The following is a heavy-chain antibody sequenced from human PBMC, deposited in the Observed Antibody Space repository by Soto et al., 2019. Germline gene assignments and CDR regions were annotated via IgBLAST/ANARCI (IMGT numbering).Heavy chain of an antibody. V-gene: IGHV3-21*01. CDR3: ARDVAVITIFGVVRLIRSPYAFDI. CDR1: GFTFSSYS. J-gene: IGHJ3*02. Sequence: GGSLRLSCAASGFTFSSYSMNWVRQAPGKGLEWVSSISSSSSYIYYADSVKGRFTISRDNAKNSLYLQMNSLIAEDTAVYYCARDVAVITIFGVVRLIRSPYAFDIWGQGTMVTVSS. CDR2: ISSSSSYI. D-gene: IGHD3-3*01.